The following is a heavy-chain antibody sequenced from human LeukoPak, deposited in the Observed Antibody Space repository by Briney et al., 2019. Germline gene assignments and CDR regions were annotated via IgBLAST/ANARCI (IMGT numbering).Heavy chain of an antibody. CDR3: ARERSGYDYDY. Sequence: SETLSLTCTVSGASISSSSYYWGWIRQPPGKGLEWIGETNHSGSTNYNPSLKSRVSISVDTSKNQFSLKLSSVTAADTAVYYCARERSGYDYDYWGQGTLVTVSS. J-gene: IGHJ4*02. CDR1: GASISSSSYY. D-gene: IGHD5-12*01. V-gene: IGHV4-39*07. CDR2: TNHSGST.